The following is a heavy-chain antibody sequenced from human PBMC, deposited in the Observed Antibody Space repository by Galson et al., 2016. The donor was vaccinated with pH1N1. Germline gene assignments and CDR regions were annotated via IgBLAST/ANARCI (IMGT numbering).Heavy chain of an antibody. CDR2: IIPLYRSV. CDR1: RGTFNGYS. J-gene: IGHJ4*02. V-gene: IGHV1-69*13. CDR3: ARRGLGNSGWWDFDH. Sequence: SVKVSCKASRGTFNGYSISWVRQAPGQGLEWMGEIIPLYRSVKYTQKFQGRVTITADESTSTAYMELTSLRSEDTAQYFCARRGLGNSGWWDFDHWGQETRVTVSS. D-gene: IGHD6-19*01.